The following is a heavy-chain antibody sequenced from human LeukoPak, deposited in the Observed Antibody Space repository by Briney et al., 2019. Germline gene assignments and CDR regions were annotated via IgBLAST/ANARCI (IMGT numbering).Heavy chain of an antibody. Sequence: GAAVKVSCKASGYTFTSYGISGVRQAPGQGLEWMGCISAYNGNTNYAQKLQGRVTMSTDTSTSTAYMELRSLRSDDTAVYYCARDPGYSSSWEYYYYYGMDVWGQGTTVTVS. CDR1: GYTFTSYG. CDR3: ARDPGYSSSWEYYYYYGMDV. J-gene: IGHJ6*02. CDR2: ISAYNGNT. V-gene: IGHV1-18*01. D-gene: IGHD6-13*01.